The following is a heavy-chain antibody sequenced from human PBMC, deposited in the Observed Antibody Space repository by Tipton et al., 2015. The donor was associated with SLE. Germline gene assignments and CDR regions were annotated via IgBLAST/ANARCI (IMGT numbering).Heavy chain of an antibody. J-gene: IGHJ5*02. D-gene: IGHD6-19*01. Sequence: TLSLTCTVSGGSISSGDYYWSWIRQPPGKGLEWIGYIYYSGSTNYNPSLKSRVTTSVDTSKNQFSLKLSSVTAADTAVYYCARDRGLYSSGWYWFDPWGQGTLVTVSS. V-gene: IGHV4-61*08. CDR3: ARDRGLYSSGWYWFDP. CDR2: IYYSGST. CDR1: GGSISSGDYY.